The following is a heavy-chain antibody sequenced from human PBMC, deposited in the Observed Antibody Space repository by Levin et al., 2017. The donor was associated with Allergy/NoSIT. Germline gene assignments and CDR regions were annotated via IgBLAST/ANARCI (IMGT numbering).Heavy chain of an antibody. V-gene: IGHV3-23*01. CDR3: AITPEWLVEYYFDY. D-gene: IGHD3-3*01. CDR2: ISGSGGST. CDR1: GFTFSSYA. Sequence: GGSLRLSCAASGFTFSSYAMSWVRQAPGKGLEWVSAISGSGGSTYYADSVKGRFTISRDNSKNTLYLQMNSLRAEDTAVYYCAITPEWLVEYYFDYWGQGTLVTVSS. J-gene: IGHJ4*02.